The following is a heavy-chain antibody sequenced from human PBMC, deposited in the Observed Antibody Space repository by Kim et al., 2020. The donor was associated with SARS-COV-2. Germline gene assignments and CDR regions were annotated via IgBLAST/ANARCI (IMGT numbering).Heavy chain of an antibody. D-gene: IGHD5-12*01. V-gene: IGHV4-39*07. Sequence: SETLSLTCTVSGGSISSSSYYWGWIRQPPGKGLEWIGSIYYSGSTYYNPSLKSRVTISVDTSKNQFSLKLSSVTAADTAVYYCARVGGGMVATYYFDYWGQGTLVTVSS. J-gene: IGHJ4*02. CDR1: GGSISSSSYY. CDR2: IYYSGST. CDR3: ARVGGGMVATYYFDY.